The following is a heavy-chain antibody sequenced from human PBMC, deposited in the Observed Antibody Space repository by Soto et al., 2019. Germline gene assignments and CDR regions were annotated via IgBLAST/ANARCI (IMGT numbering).Heavy chain of an antibody. J-gene: IGHJ4*01. Sequence: GGSLRLSCAASGFSFSSAWINWVRQTPGRGLEWVGRIKSKTDGGTTDFAARVKGRFAISRDDSRDMMYMQMNSLKTEDTGVYYCTIDVLLPQMLVRIDFWGLGTLVNVSS. CDR2: IKSKTDGGTT. CDR1: GFSFSSAW. D-gene: IGHD3-10*02. V-gene: IGHV3-15*07. CDR3: TIDVLLPQMLVRIDF.